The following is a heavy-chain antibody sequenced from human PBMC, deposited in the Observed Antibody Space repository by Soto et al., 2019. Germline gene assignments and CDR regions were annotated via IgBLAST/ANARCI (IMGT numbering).Heavy chain of an antibody. CDR1: GYTFTSYG. D-gene: IGHD2-2*01. CDR3: ARDGYCSSTSCYHYYYYYGMDV. Sequence: GASVKVSCKASGYTFTSYGISWVRQAPGQGLEWMGWISAYNGNTNYAQKLQGRVTMTTDTSTSTAYMELRSLRSDDTAVYYCARDGYCSSTSCYHYYYYYGMDVWGKGXTVTVPS. J-gene: IGHJ6*04. V-gene: IGHV1-18*04. CDR2: ISAYNGNT.